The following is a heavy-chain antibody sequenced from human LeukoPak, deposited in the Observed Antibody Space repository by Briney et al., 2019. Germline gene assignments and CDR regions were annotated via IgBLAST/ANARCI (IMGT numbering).Heavy chain of an antibody. CDR1: GYSFTSYW. J-gene: IGHJ4*02. Sequence: GEPLKISCKGSGYSFTSYWIGWVRQMPGKGLEWMGIIYPGDSDTRYSPSFQGQVTISADKSISTAYLQWSSLKASDTAMYYCTTRLLWFGELLADFDYWGQGTLVTVSS. V-gene: IGHV5-51*01. CDR3: TTRLLWFGELLADFDY. D-gene: IGHD3-10*01. CDR2: IYPGDSDT.